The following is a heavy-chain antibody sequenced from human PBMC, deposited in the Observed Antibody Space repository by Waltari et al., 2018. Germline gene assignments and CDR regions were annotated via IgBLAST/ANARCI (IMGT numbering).Heavy chain of an antibody. D-gene: IGHD3-3*01. CDR1: GFSFSDYY. CDR3: ARVEASRKYHFDY. CDR2: ISSRDNII. V-gene: IGHV3-11*04. Sequence: QVQLVESGGGLVNPGGSLRLSCAASGFSFSDYYMTWIRKAQGKVLEWIAYISSRDNIIYHADSVKGRFTISRDNAKNSLYLQMNSLRAEDTAVYYCARVEASRKYHFDYWGQGTLVTVSS. J-gene: IGHJ4*02.